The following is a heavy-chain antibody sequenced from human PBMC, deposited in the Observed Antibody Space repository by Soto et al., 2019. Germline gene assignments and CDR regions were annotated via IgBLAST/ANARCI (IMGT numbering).Heavy chain of an antibody. CDR3: ARDPSKYCSSTSCYTPDDY. Sequence: GGSLRLSCAASGFTFSSYPMHWVRQAPGKGLEWVAVISYDGSNKYYADSVKGRFTISRDNSKNTLYLQMNSLRAEDTAVYYCARDPSKYCSSTSCYTPDDYWGQGTLVTVSS. J-gene: IGHJ4*02. CDR2: ISYDGSNK. CDR1: GFTFSSYP. V-gene: IGHV3-30-3*01. D-gene: IGHD2-2*02.